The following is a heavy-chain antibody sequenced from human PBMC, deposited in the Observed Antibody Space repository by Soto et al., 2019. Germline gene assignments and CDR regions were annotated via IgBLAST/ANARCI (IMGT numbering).Heavy chain of an antibody. CDR1: GFTFSSYA. V-gene: IGHV3-23*01. J-gene: IGHJ5*02. Sequence: EVQLLESGGGLVQPGGSLRLSCAASGFTFSSYAMSWVRQAPGKGLEWVSAISGSGGSTYYADSVKGRFTISRDNSKNTLYLQMNSLRAEDTALYYCAKGQRDYDFWSGYWRGNWFDPWGQGTLVTVSS. CDR2: ISGSGGST. CDR3: AKGQRDYDFWSGYWRGNWFDP. D-gene: IGHD3-3*01.